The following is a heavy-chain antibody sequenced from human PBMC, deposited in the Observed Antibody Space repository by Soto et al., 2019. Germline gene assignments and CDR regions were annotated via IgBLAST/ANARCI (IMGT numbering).Heavy chain of an antibody. CDR3: AKDLYSGSKYYYYYYGMDV. J-gene: IGHJ6*02. Sequence: GGSLRLSCAASGFTFRSYAMSWVRQAPGKGLEWVSAISGSGGSTYYADSVKGRFTISRDNSKNTLYLQMNSLRAEETAVYYCAKDLYSGSKYYYYYYGMDVWGQGTTVTV. CDR2: ISGSGGST. D-gene: IGHD1-26*01. V-gene: IGHV3-23*01. CDR1: GFTFRSYA.